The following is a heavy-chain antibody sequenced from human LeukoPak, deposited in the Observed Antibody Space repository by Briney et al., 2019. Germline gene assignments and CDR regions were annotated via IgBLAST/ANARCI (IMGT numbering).Heavy chain of an antibody. Sequence: SVKVSCKASGGTFSNYAITWVRQAPGQGLEWMGGIIPIFGTANYAQKFQGRVTITTDESTSTAYMELSSLRSEDTAVYYCARVGAYYYGSGTCEDYWGQGTLVTVSS. J-gene: IGHJ4*02. CDR3: ARVGAYYYGSGTCEDY. V-gene: IGHV1-69*05. D-gene: IGHD3-10*01. CDR1: GGTFSNYA. CDR2: IIPIFGTA.